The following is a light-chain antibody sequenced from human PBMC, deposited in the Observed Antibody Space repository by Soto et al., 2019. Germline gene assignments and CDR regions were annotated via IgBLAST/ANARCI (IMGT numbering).Light chain of an antibody. V-gene: IGKV1-5*03. CDR3: QQYDNWPRT. J-gene: IGKJ1*01. Sequence: DIQMTQSPSTLSASVGDRVTITCRASRSMSSWLAWYQQKPGKAPKLLIYQTSTLESGVPSRFSGSGSGTEFTLTISSLQPDDFATYYCQQYDNWPRTFGQGTKVEIK. CDR2: QTS. CDR1: RSMSSW.